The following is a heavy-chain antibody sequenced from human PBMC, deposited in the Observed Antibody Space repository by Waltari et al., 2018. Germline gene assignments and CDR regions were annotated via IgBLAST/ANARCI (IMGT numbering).Heavy chain of an antibody. CDR2: VDPEDGET. CDR1: GYTVTDYY. J-gene: IGHJ3*02. V-gene: IGHV1-69-2*01. Sequence: EAQLVQSGDEVKKTGATVKISCKASGYTVTDYYMHWVQQAPEKGLEWMGRVDPEDGETIYAEKFQGRVTISRDDLKNSLYLQMSSLKSEDTAVYYCITENPGGNNNRDAFDIWGQGTMVIVSS. CDR3: ITENPGGNNNRDAFDI. D-gene: IGHD3-16*01.